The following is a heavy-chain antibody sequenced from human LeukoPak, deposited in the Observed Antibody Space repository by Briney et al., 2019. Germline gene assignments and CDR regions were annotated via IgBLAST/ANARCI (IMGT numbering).Heavy chain of an antibody. J-gene: IGHJ4*02. CDR1: GGSISSYY. V-gene: IGHV4-59*08. D-gene: IGHD3-10*01. CDR3: ASNYYGSGSLDY. CDR2: IYYSGST. Sequence: SSETLSLTCTVSGGSISSYYWSWIRQPPGKGLEWIGYIYYSGSTNYNPSLKSRVTISVDTSKNQFSLKLRSVTAADTAVYYCASNYYGSGSLDYWGQGNLVTVSS.